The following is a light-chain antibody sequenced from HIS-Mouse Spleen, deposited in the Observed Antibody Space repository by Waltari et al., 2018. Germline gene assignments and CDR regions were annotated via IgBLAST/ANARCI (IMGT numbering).Light chain of an antibody. CDR1: PSAVGGYNY. V-gene: IGLV2-11*01. Sequence: QSALTQPRSVSGSPGQSVTISSTGTPSAVGGYNYVAWYHHHPGKAPKLMIYDVSKRPSGVPDRFSGSKSGNTASLTISGLQAEDEADYYCCSYAGSYRVFGTGTKVTVL. CDR2: DVS. J-gene: IGLJ1*01. CDR3: CSYAGSYRV.